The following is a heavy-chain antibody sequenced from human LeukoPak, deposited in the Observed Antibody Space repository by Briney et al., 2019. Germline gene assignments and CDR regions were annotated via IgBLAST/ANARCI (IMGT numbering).Heavy chain of an antibody. J-gene: IGHJ3*02. CDR1: GGTFSSYA. CDR2: IIPIFGTA. V-gene: IGHV1-69*05. Sequence: SVKVSCKASGGTFSSYAISWVRQAPGQGLEWMGGIIPIFGTANYAQKFQGRVTITTDESTSTAYMELSSLRSEDTAVYYCARGALEWELQDAFDIWGQGTMVTVSS. D-gene: IGHD1-26*01. CDR3: ARGALEWELQDAFDI.